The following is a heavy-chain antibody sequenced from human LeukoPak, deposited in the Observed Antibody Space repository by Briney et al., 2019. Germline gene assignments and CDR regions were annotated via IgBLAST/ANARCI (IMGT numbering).Heavy chain of an antibody. CDR1: GGSISSYY. Sequence: PSETLSLTCTVSGGSISSYYWSWIRQPAGKGLEWIGRIYTSGSTNYNPSLKSRVPMSVDTSTNQSSLKLSSVTAADTAVYYCARDSRRGYSGYDYPYWGQGTLVTVSS. CDR2: IYTSGST. J-gene: IGHJ4*02. V-gene: IGHV4-4*07. CDR3: ARDSRRGYSGYDYPY. D-gene: IGHD5-12*01.